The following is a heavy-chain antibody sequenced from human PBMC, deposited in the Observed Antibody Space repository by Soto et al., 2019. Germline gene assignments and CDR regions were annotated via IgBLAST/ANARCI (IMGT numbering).Heavy chain of an antibody. Sequence: PSETLSLTCAVSGGSVSSRCWWSWVRQSPGKGLEWIGEIYHSGSANYNPSLKSRVTMSVDNSKNQFSLKLSSVTAADTAVYYCARSGIVDYGLTPAFDYWGQGTLVTVSS. J-gene: IGHJ4*02. D-gene: IGHD4-17*01. V-gene: IGHV4-4*02. CDR1: GGSVSSRCW. CDR3: ARSGIVDYGLTPAFDY. CDR2: IYHSGSA.